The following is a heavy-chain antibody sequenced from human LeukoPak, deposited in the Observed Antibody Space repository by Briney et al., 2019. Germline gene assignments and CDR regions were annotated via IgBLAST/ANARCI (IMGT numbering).Heavy chain of an antibody. CDR1: GIPFSNAW. J-gene: IGHJ5*01. V-gene: IGHV3-15*01. D-gene: IGHD6-6*01. CDR3: TNSSSSAASDS. CDR2: IKSKADGETI. Sequence: MAGGSLRLSCAASGIPFSNAWMNWVRQAPGKGLEWVGRIKSKADGETIDYAAPVKGRFTISRDDSLNTLYLQMNSLKIEDTAVYYCTNSSSSAASDSWGQGTLVTVSS.